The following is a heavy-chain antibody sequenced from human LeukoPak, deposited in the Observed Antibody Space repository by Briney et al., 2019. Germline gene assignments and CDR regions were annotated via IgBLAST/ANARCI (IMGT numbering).Heavy chain of an antibody. CDR1: GYTFTSYD. J-gene: IGHJ6*03. D-gene: IGHD5-18*01. CDR2: MNPNSGNT. V-gene: IGHV1-8*03. Sequence: ASVKVSCKASGYTFTSYDINWVRQATGQGLEWMGWMNPNSGNTGYAQKFQGRVTITRNTSISTAYMELSSLRSEDTAVYYCARAVYSYGLYYYYYMDVWGKGTTVTVSS. CDR3: ARAVYSYGLYYYYYMDV.